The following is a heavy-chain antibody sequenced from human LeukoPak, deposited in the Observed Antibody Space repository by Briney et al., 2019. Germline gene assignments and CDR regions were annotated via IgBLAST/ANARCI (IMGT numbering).Heavy chain of an antibody. CDR1: GYSISSGYY. CDR2: INHSGST. D-gene: IGHD6-13*01. V-gene: IGHV4-38-2*02. Sequence: SETLSLTCTVSGYSISSGYYWSWIRQPPGKGLEWIGEINHSGSTNYNPSLKSRVTISVDTSKNQFSLKLSSVTAADTAVYYCASGTLTTEFDYWGQGTLVTVSS. J-gene: IGHJ4*02. CDR3: ASGTLTTEFDY.